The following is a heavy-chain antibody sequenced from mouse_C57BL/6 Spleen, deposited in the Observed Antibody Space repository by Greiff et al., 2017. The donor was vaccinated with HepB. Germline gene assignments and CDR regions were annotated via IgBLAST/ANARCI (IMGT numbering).Heavy chain of an antibody. CDR2: IYPGSGST. D-gene: IGHD1-1*01. J-gene: IGHJ4*01. CDR1: GYTFTSYW. Sequence: VQLQQPGAELVKPGASVKMSCKASGYTFTSYWITWVKQRPGQGLEWIGDIYPGSGSTNYNEKFKSKATLTVDTSSSTAYMQLSSLTSEDSAVYYCASGDYYGSRGYYAMDYWGQGTSVTVSS. CDR3: ASGDYYGSRGYYAMDY. V-gene: IGHV1-55*01.